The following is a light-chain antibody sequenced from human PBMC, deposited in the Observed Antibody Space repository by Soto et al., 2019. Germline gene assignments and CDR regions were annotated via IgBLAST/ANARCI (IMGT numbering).Light chain of an antibody. CDR1: SSDVGSYNR. CDR3: NSYTGSSTYV. CDR2: EVS. V-gene: IGLV2-18*02. Sequence: QSVLTQPPSVSGSPGQSVAISCTGTSSDVGSYNRVSWYQQPPGTAPKLMIYEVSNRPSGAPDRFSGSKSGNTASLTISGLQAEDEADYYCNSYTGSSTYVFGTGTKVTVL. J-gene: IGLJ1*01.